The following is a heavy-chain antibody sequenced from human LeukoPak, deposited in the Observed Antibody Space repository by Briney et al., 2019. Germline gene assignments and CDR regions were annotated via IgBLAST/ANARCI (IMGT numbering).Heavy chain of an antibody. Sequence: SETLSLTCAVYGGSCSGYYWSWIRQPPGKGLEWIGEINHSGSTNYNPSLKSRVTISVDTSKNQFSLKLSSVTAADTAVYYCARGTIAVATLNYWGQGTLVTVSS. V-gene: IGHV4-34*01. J-gene: IGHJ4*02. CDR2: INHSGST. D-gene: IGHD6-19*01. CDR3: ARGTIAVATLNY. CDR1: GGSCSGYY.